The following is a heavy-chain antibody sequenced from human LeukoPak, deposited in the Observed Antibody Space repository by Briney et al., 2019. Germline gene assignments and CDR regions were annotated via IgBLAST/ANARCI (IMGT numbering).Heavy chain of an antibody. CDR2: INHSGST. CDR1: GGSFSGYY. D-gene: IGHD1-26*01. CDR3: ARVTGFIVGATRHFDY. J-gene: IGHJ4*02. Sequence: PSETLSLTCAVYGGSFSGYYWSWIRQPPGKGLEWIGEINHSGSTNYNPSLKSRVTISVDTSKNQFSLKLSSVTAADTAVYYCARVTGFIVGATRHFDYWGQGTLVTVSS. V-gene: IGHV4-34*01.